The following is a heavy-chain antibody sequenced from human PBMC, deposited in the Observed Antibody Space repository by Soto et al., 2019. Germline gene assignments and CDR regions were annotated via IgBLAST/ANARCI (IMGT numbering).Heavy chain of an antibody. D-gene: IGHD2-15*01. CDR3: ARAFCSGGSCYLYY. V-gene: IGHV1-18*01. Sequence: QVQLVQSGGEVKKPGAAVKVSCKASGYTFTTFGIGWVRQAPGQGLEWMGWISAYSGNTEYPEKLHGRVTMTIDTSTSTTYMELRSLRSDDTAVYYCARAFCSGGSCYLYYWGQGALVTVSS. J-gene: IGHJ4*02. CDR2: ISAYSGNT. CDR1: GYTFTTFG.